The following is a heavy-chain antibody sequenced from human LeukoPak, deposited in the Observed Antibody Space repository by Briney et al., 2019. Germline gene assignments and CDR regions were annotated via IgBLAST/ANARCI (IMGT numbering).Heavy chain of an antibody. V-gene: IGHV7-4-1*02. CDR2: INTYTGNP. CDR1: GYTFSRFA. CDR3: ARVAEYCSDNSCYPLD. D-gene: IGHD2-15*01. J-gene: IGHJ4*02. Sequence: GASVKVSCKASGYTFSRFAINWVRQAPGQGLEWMGWINTYTGNPTYAQDFTGRFVFSLDTFVSTAYLQISSLKAEDTAVYYCARVAEYCSDNSCYPLDWGQGALVTVSS.